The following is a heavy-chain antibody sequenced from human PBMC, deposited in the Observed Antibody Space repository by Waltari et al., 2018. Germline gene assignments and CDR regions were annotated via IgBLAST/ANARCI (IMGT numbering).Heavy chain of an antibody. CDR2: MFGRGGTI. D-gene: IGHD1-26*01. Sequence: TCAVSGGSISSNYWSWFRQSPGKGLEWIGRMFGRGGTINYNPSLKSRVSISTDTSKSLFSLKLSSVTAADTAVYYCARGDSGGYMGDFDYWGQGVLVTVSS. CDR3: ARGDSGGYMGDFDY. V-gene: IGHV4-59*10. J-gene: IGHJ4*02. CDR1: GGSISSNY.